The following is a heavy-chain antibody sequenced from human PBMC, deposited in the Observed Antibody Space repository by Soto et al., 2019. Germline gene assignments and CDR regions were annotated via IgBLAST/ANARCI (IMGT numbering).Heavy chain of an antibody. CDR3: ARALVVDATRYYYGMDV. CDR2: INPNSGGT. CDR1: GYTFTGYY. Sequence: WASVKVSCKASGYTFTGYYMHWVRQAPGQGLEWMGWINPNSGGTNYVQKFQGWVTMTRDTSISTAYMELSRLRSDDTAVYYCARALVVDATRYYYGMDVWGQGTTVTVSS. J-gene: IGHJ6*02. V-gene: IGHV1-2*04. D-gene: IGHD2-15*01.